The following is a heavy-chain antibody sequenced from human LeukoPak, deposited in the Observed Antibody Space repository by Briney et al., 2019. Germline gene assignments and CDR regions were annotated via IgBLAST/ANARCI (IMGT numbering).Heavy chain of an antibody. CDR3: AALWFGASYYYMDV. J-gene: IGHJ6*03. CDR2: MNPNSGNT. CDR1: GYTFTCYD. D-gene: IGHD3-10*01. V-gene: IGHV1-8*01. Sequence: ASVKVSCKASGYTFTCYDINWVRQATGQGLEWMGWMNPNSGNTGYAQKFQGRVTMTRNTSISTAYMELSSLRSEDTAVYYCAALWFGASYYYMDVWGKGTTVTVSS.